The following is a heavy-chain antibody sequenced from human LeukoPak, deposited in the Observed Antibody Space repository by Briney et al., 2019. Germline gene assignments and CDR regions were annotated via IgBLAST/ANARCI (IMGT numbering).Heavy chain of an antibody. CDR3: AKANRDHLSHYYGVDV. Sequence: GGSLRLSCAASGFTFSSYAMSWVRQAPGKGPESVALIRHDGTETYHAESVKGRFTISRDDSKNTFYLQMNSLRAEDTAVYYCAKANRDHLSHYYGVDVWGQGTTV. V-gene: IGHV3-30*02. CDR1: GFTFSSYA. J-gene: IGHJ6*02. D-gene: IGHD3-10*01. CDR2: IRHDGTET.